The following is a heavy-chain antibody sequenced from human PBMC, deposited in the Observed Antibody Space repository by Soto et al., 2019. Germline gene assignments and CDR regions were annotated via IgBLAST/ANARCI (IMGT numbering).Heavy chain of an antibody. D-gene: IGHD6-13*01. CDR1: GFSLSTSGVG. CDR2: IYWDDDK. Sequence: QITLKESGPTLVKPTQTLTLTCTFSGFSLSTSGVGVGWIRQPPGKALEWLALIYWDDDKRYSPSLKSRLTITKDTSKIQVVLTMTNMDPVDTATYYCAHRLAAAGTPYQWFDPWGQGTLVTVSS. V-gene: IGHV2-5*02. J-gene: IGHJ5*02. CDR3: AHRLAAAGTPYQWFDP.